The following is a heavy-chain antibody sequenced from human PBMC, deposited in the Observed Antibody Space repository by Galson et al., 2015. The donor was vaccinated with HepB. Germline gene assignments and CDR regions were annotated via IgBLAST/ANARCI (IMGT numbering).Heavy chain of an antibody. CDR3: AKQKLGYRSSTSCYGYFDY. CDR1: GFTFSSYA. D-gene: IGHD2-2*01. Sequence: SLRLSCAASGFTFSSYAMSWVRQAPGKGLEWVSAISGSGGSTYYADSVKGRFTISRDNSKNTLYLQMNSLRAEDTAVYYCAKQKLGYRSSTSCYGYFDYWGQGTLVTVSS. J-gene: IGHJ4*02. CDR2: ISGSGGST. V-gene: IGHV3-23*01.